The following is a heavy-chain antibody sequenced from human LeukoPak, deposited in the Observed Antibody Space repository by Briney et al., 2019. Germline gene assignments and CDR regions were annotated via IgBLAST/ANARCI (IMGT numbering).Heavy chain of an antibody. CDR3: AKEGDSSGWFDY. CDR2: ISWNSGSI. CDR1: GFTFDAYA. J-gene: IGHJ4*02. D-gene: IGHD6-19*01. V-gene: IGHV3-9*03. Sequence: PGRSLRLSCAASGFTFDAYAMHWVRQAPGKGLEWVSGISWNSGSIGYADSVKGRFTISRDNAKNSLYLQMNSLRAEDMALYYCAKEGDSSGWFDYWGQGTLVTVSS.